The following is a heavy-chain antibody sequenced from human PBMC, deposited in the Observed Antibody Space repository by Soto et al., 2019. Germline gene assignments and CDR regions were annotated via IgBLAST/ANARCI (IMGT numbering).Heavy chain of an antibody. CDR1: GYTFTSYG. J-gene: IGHJ4*02. V-gene: IGHV1-18*01. CDR3: ARVLYSGSNFYDCFDY. CDR2: ISAYNGNT. D-gene: IGHD1-26*01. Sequence: ASVKVSCKASGYTFTSYGISWVRQAPGQGLEWMGWISAYNGNTNYAQKLQGRVTMTTDTSTSTAYMELRSLRSDDTAVYYCARVLYSGSNFYDCFDYWGQGTLVTVSS.